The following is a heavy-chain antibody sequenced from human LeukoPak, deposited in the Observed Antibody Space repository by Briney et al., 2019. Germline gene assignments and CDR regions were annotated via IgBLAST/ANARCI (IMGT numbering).Heavy chain of an antibody. Sequence: GASVKVSCKASGYTFTSYGISWVRQAPGQGLEWMGWINPNSGGTNYAQKFQGRVTMTRDTSISTAYMELSRLRSDDTAVYYCARGIAAAGTSDKPFDPWGQGTLVTVSS. CDR1: GYTFTSYG. D-gene: IGHD6-13*01. CDR2: INPNSGGT. CDR3: ARGIAAAGTSDKPFDP. J-gene: IGHJ5*02. V-gene: IGHV1-2*02.